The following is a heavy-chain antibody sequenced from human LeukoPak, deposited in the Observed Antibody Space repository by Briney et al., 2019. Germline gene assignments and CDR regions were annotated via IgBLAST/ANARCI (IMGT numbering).Heavy chain of an antibody. CDR2: ISYDGSNK. V-gene: IGHV3-30*03. CDR3: ARLKYSGSYPADY. CDR1: GFTFSSYG. D-gene: IGHD1-26*01. Sequence: GGSLRLSCAASGFTFSSYGMHWVRQAPGKGLEWVAVISYDGSNKYYADSVKGRFTISRDNAKNSLYLQMDSLRAEDTAVCYCARLKYSGSYPADYWGQGTLVTVSS. J-gene: IGHJ4*02.